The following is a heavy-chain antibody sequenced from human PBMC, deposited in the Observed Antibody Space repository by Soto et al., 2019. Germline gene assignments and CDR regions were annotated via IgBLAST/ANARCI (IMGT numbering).Heavy chain of an antibody. Sequence: VQLVESGGVVVQPGGSLRLSCAASGFTFDDYTMHWVRQAPGKGLEWVSLISWDGGSTYYADSVKGRFTISRDNSKNSLYLQMNSLRTEDTALYYCAKDIHSYGYGYGMDVWGQGTTVTVSS. CDR2: ISWDGGST. CDR3: AKDIHSYGYGYGMDV. CDR1: GFTFDDYT. V-gene: IGHV3-43*01. J-gene: IGHJ6*02. D-gene: IGHD5-18*01.